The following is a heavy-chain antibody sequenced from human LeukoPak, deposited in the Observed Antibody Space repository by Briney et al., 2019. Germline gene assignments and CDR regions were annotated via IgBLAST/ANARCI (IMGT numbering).Heavy chain of an antibody. CDR1: GFTFSDYA. D-gene: IGHD5-24*01. J-gene: IGHJ1*01. Sequence: HTGGSLRLSCVVSGFTFSDYAMSWVRQAPGKGLEWVSAISGGGTPTFYADSVKGCCITSSDNSKNTLYLQMNSLRVEDTAVYYCARDLDDYNDFPPIFQYWGQGTQVIVSS. CDR2: ISGGGTPT. CDR3: ARDLDDYNDFPPIFQY. V-gene: IGHV3-23*01.